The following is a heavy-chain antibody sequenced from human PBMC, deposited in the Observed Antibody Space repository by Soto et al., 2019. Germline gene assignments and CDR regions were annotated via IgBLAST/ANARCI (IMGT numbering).Heavy chain of an antibody. J-gene: IGHJ5*02. D-gene: IGHD3-9*01. V-gene: IGHV6-1*01. CDR1: GDSVSRKTAA. CDR3: ARVSFDHFVHWFDP. CDR2: TYFRSKWYN. Sequence: SQTLSLTCAISGDSVSRKTAAWNWIRQSPSRGLEWLGRTYFRSKWYNDYAISVKSRITINPDTSKNQFSLLLNSVTPEDTAVYYCARVSFDHFVHWFDPWGQGTLVTVS.